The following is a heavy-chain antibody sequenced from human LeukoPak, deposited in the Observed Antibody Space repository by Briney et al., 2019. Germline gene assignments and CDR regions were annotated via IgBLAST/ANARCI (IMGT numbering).Heavy chain of an antibody. CDR3: ASMVRGVIPSGAFDI. Sequence: SETLSLTCTVSGGSISSYYWSWIRQPPGKGLEWIGYIYYSGSTNYNPSLKSRVTISVDTSKNQFSLKLSSVTAADTAVYYCASMVRGVIPSGAFDIWGQGTMVTVSS. V-gene: IGHV4-59*01. CDR1: GGSISSYY. CDR2: IYYSGST. D-gene: IGHD3-10*01. J-gene: IGHJ3*02.